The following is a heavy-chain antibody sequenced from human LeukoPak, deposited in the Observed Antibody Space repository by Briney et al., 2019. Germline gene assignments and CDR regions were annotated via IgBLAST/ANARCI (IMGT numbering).Heavy chain of an antibody. J-gene: IGHJ4*02. D-gene: IGHD4-17*01. Sequence: PSETLSLTCAVYGGSFSGYSWSWIRQPPGKGLEWSGEINHSGSTNYNPSLKSRVTISVDTSKIQFSLKLSSVTAADTAVYYCAQSQNYGDGFDYWGQGTLVTVSS. V-gene: IGHV4-34*01. CDR2: INHSGST. CDR3: AQSQNYGDGFDY. CDR1: GGSFSGYS.